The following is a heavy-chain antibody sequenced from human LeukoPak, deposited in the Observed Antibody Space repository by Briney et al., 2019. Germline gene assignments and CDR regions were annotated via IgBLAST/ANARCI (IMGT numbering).Heavy chain of an antibody. J-gene: IGHJ5*02. D-gene: IGHD2-8*02. CDR1: GYSFTSYW. CDR2: IYPGDSDA. Sequence: GESLKISCKCSGYSFTSYWIGWVRQMPGKGLEWMGIIYPGDSDARYSPSFQGQVTISADKSISTAYLQWSSLKASDTAMYYCARHAWWKDDWFDPWGQGTLVTVSS. CDR3: ARHAWWKDDWFDP. V-gene: IGHV5-51*01.